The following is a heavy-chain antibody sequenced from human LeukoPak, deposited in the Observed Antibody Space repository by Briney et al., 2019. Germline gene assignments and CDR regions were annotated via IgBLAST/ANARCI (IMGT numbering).Heavy chain of an antibody. D-gene: IGHD3-3*01. V-gene: IGHV5-51*01. CDR1: GYSFTSYW. J-gene: IGHJ4*02. Sequence: GEPLKISCKGSGYSFTSYWIGWVRQMPGKGLEWMGIIYPGDSDTRYSPSFQGQVTISADKSISTAYLQWGSLKASDTAMYYCARIGYDFWSGYPFDYWGQGTLVTVSS. CDR3: ARIGYDFWSGYPFDY. CDR2: IYPGDSDT.